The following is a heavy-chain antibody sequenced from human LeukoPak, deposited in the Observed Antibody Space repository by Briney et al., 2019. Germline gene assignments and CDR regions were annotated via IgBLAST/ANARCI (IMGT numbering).Heavy chain of an antibody. V-gene: IGHV4-31*03. Sequence: SQTLSLTCTVSGGSISSGGYYWSWIRQHPGKGLEWIGYIYYSGSTYYSPSLKSRVTISVDTSKNQFSLKLSSVTAADTAVYYCAREGRLRERNWFDPWGQGTLVTVSS. CDR3: AREGRLRERNWFDP. D-gene: IGHD3-3*01. CDR2: IYYSGST. CDR1: GGSISSGGYY. J-gene: IGHJ5*02.